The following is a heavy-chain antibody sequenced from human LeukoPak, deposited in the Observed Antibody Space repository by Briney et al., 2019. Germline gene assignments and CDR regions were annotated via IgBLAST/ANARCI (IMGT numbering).Heavy chain of an antibody. Sequence: GASVKVSCKASGYTFTGYYMHWVRQAPGQGLEWMGWINPNSGGTNYAQKFQGWVTMTRDTSISTAYMELSRLRSDDTAVYYCARGGVDYGDYWWFDPWGQGTLVTVSS. CDR3: ARGGVDYGDYWWFDP. CDR1: GYTFTGYY. V-gene: IGHV1-2*04. CDR2: INPNSGGT. J-gene: IGHJ5*02. D-gene: IGHD4-17*01.